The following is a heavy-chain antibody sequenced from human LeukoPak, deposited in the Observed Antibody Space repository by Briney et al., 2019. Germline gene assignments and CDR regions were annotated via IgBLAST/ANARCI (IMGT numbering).Heavy chain of an antibody. D-gene: IGHD3-22*01. CDR3: ARSPSGYRFDY. CDR2: ISNSGST. CDR1: GGSVTSGTYF. J-gene: IGHJ4*02. Sequence: SETLSLTCTVSGGSVTSGTYFWTWIRQPPGKGLDWIGLISNSGSTNYNPSLKSRVTISRDTSKNRFSLNLNSVTAADTAVYFCARSPSGYRFDYWGQGALVTVSS. V-gene: IGHV4-61*01.